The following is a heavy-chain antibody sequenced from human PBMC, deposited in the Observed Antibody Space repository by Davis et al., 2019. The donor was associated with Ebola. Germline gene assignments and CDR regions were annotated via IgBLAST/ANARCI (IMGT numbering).Heavy chain of an antibody. Sequence: GESLKISCAASGFTFSSYGMHWVRQAPGKGLEWVAVISYDGSNKYYADSVKGRFTISRDNSKNTLYLQMNSLRAEDTAVYYCARSWDIVATTGVDYWGQGTLVTVSS. D-gene: IGHD5-12*01. CDR2: ISYDGSNK. V-gene: IGHV3-30*03. CDR1: GFTFSSYG. J-gene: IGHJ4*02. CDR3: ARSWDIVATTGVDY.